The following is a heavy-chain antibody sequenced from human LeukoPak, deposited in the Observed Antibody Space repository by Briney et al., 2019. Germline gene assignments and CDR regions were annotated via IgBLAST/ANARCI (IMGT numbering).Heavy chain of an antibody. CDR2: IYHSGST. D-gene: IGHD2-15*01. V-gene: IGHV4-34*01. Sequence: PSETLSLTCAVYGGSFSGYYWSWIRQPPGKGLEWIGYIYHSGSTYYNPSLKSRVTISVDRSKNQFSLKLSSVTAADTAVYYCARGNCSGGSCYSDYWGQGTLVTVSS. CDR3: ARGNCSGGSCYSDY. CDR1: GGSFSGYY. J-gene: IGHJ4*02.